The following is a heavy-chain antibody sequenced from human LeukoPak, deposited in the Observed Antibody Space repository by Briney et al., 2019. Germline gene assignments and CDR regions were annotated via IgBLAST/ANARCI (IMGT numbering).Heavy chain of an antibody. Sequence: SVKVSCKASGYTFTSYGISWVRQAPGQGLEWMGGIIPIFGTANYAQKFQGRVTITADKSTSTAYMELSSLRSEDTAVYYCAREGVHSGSYYDYWGQGTLVTVSS. CDR2: IIPIFGTA. CDR1: GYTFTSYG. J-gene: IGHJ4*02. CDR3: AREGVHSGSYYDY. D-gene: IGHD1-26*01. V-gene: IGHV1-69*06.